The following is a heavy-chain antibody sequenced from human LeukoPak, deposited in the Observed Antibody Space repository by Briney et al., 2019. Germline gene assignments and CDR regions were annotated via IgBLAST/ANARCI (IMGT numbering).Heavy chain of an antibody. CDR3: ARDRLMDSNSPYYFDY. CDR1: GYTFTSYG. J-gene: IGHJ4*02. CDR2: ISAYNGNT. D-gene: IGHD4-11*01. Sequence: GASVKVSCKASGYTFTSYGISWVRQAPGQGLEWMGWISAYNGNTNYAQKLQGRVTMTTDTSTSTAYMELRSLRSDDTAVYYCARDRLMDSNSPYYFDYWGQGTLVTVSS. V-gene: IGHV1-18*01.